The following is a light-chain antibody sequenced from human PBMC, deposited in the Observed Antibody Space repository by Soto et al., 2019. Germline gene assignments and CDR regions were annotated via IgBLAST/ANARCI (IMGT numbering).Light chain of an antibody. V-gene: IGKV3-15*01. CDR1: QSISSK. Sequence: EIVMTQSPATLSVSPGERATLSCRASQSISSKVGWYQQKPGQAPRLLIYGASTRPTGVPPRFSGSGSGTEFTLTISSLQYEDFAVYYCQQYNIWSSITFGQGTRLEIK. J-gene: IGKJ5*01. CDR3: QQYNIWSSIT. CDR2: GAS.